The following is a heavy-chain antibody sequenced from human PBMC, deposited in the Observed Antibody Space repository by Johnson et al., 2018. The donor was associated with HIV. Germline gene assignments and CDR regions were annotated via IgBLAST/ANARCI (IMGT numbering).Heavy chain of an antibody. CDR1: GFTFSSYG. Sequence: VESGGGVVQPGRSLRLSCAASGFTFSSYGMHWVRQAPGKGLEWVAVIWYDGSNKYYADSVKGRFTISRDNAKNSLYLQMNSLRAEDTALFYCAKGTGDKGTIPEDAFDIWGQGTMVTVSS. CDR3: AKGTGDKGTIPEDAFDI. J-gene: IGHJ3*02. CDR2: IWYDGSNK. V-gene: IGHV3-33*03. D-gene: IGHD7-27*01.